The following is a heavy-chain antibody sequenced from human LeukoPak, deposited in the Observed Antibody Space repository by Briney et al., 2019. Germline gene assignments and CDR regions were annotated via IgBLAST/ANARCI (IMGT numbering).Heavy chain of an antibody. J-gene: IGHJ1*01. CDR1: GFTFSSYA. CDR2: ISYDGGNK. D-gene: IGHD2-15*01. V-gene: IGHV3-30-3*01. Sequence: GGSLRLSCAASGFTFSSYAMHWVRQAPGKGLEWVAVISYDGGNKYYADSVKGRFTISRDNSKNTLYLQMNSLRAEDTAVYYCARVQFPDCSGGSCYIGYFQHWGQGTLVTVSS. CDR3: ARVQFPDCSGGSCYIGYFQH.